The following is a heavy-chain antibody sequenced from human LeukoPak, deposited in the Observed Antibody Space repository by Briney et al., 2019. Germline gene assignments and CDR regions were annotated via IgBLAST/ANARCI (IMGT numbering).Heavy chain of an antibody. D-gene: IGHD6-19*01. J-gene: IGHJ4*02. Sequence: SQTLSLTCTISGDSVSSINGAWNWVRQSPSRGLEWLGRTYYRSKWYSDYAVPIQGRISINPDTSKNQFTLHLFSVTPDDTAVYHCARDVATTGWYTFDYWGQGTRVTVSS. CDR1: GDSVSSINGA. V-gene: IGHV6-1*01. CDR3: ARDVATTGWYTFDY. CDR2: TYYRSKWYS.